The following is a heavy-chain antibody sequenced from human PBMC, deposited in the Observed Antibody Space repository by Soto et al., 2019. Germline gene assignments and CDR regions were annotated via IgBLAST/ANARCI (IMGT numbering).Heavy chain of an antibody. Sequence: GGSLRLSCAASGFTFSDYYMSWIRQAPGKGLEWVSYISSSGSTIYYADSVKGRFTISRDNAKNSLYLQMNSLRAEDTALYYCARDAGILAARGAFDIWGQGTMVTVSS. D-gene: IGHD2-15*01. CDR1: GFTFSDYY. CDR3: ARDAGILAARGAFDI. J-gene: IGHJ3*02. V-gene: IGHV3-11*01. CDR2: ISSSGSTI.